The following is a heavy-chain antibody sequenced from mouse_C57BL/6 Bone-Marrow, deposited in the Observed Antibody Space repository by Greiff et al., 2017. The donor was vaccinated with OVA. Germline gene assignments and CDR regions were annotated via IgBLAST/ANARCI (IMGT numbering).Heavy chain of an antibody. V-gene: IGHV1-55*01. CDR1: GYTFTSYW. CDR3: ARRYYGSSYWYFDV. Sequence: QVQLQQSGAELVKPGASVKMSCKASGYTFTSYWITWVRQRPGQGLEWIGDIYPGSGSTNYNEKLKSKATLTVDTSSSTAYMQLSSLTSEDSAVYYCARRYYGSSYWYFDVWGTGTTVTVSS. J-gene: IGHJ1*03. D-gene: IGHD1-1*01. CDR2: IYPGSGST.